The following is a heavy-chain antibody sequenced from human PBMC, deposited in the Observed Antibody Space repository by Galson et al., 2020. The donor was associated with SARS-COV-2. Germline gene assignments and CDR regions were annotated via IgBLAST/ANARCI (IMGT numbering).Heavy chain of an antibody. CDR2: ISYDGSNK. Sequence: GGSLRLSCAASGFTFSSYAMHWVRQAPGKGLEWVAVISYDGSNKYYADSVKGRFTISRDNSKNTLYLQMNSLIAEDTAVYYCAGELLSWFDPWGQGTLVTVSS. CDR3: AGELLSWFDP. D-gene: IGHD3-10*01. J-gene: IGHJ5*02. CDR1: GFTFSSYA. V-gene: IGHV3-30*04.